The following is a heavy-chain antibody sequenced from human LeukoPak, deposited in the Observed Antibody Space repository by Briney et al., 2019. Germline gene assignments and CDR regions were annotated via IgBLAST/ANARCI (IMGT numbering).Heavy chain of an antibody. CDR3: AKGVWAPRFDS. J-gene: IGHJ5*01. V-gene: IGHV4-34*01. CDR2: INHSGSI. D-gene: IGHD7-27*01. CDR1: GASFSYDY. Sequence: SETLSLTCAVYGASFSYDYWSWIRQAPGKGLEWIGEINHSGSITYNPSLKSRVTISAEKSKSQFSLRLTSVAAADTAVYYCAKGVWAPRFDSWGQGTLVTVSS.